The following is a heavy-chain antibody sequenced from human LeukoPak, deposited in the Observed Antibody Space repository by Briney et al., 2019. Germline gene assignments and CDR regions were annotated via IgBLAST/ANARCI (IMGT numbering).Heavy chain of an antibody. CDR2: ISYDRNNK. CDR1: GFTFSIYG. D-gene: IGHD5-18*01. V-gene: IGHV3-30*03. CDR3: ARTAMVNLVRSPADY. Sequence: GGSLRLSCAASGFTFSIYGMHGVRQAPGKGLEWVAVISYDRNNKYYADSVKGRFTISRDNYKNTLYMQMNSLRAQDTTVYYCARTAMVNLVRSPADYWGKGNLVNVSS. J-gene: IGHJ4*02.